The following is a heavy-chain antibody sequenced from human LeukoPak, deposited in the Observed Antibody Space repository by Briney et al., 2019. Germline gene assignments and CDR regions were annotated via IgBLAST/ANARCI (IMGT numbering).Heavy chain of an antibody. Sequence: GGSLRLSCAASGFPFSTAALSWVRLAPGKGLEWVSTCGTDADTYYANSVKGRFTISKDNSRHTLYLQMTALRAEDTAVYYCAKKTPGLYPFDSWGQGTLVTVSP. D-gene: IGHD2-8*02. J-gene: IGHJ4*02. CDR1: GFPFSTAA. CDR2: CGTDADT. CDR3: AKKTPGLYPFDS. V-gene: IGHV3-23*01.